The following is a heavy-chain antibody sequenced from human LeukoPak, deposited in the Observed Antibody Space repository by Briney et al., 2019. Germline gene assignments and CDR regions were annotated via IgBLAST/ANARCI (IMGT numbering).Heavy chain of an antibody. Sequence: PGGSLRLSCAASGFTFSSYAMGWVRQAPGKGLEWVSYINSISGEIWYADSVKGRFTISRDDAKNSLYLQMNSLRDEDTAVYYCARDHGYAFDYWGQGTLVTVSS. CDR1: GFTFSSYA. CDR3: ARDHGYAFDY. D-gene: IGHD5-12*01. J-gene: IGHJ4*02. V-gene: IGHV3-48*02. CDR2: INSISGEI.